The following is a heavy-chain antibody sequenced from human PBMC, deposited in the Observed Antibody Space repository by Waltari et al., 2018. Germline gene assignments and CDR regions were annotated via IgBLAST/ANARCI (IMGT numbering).Heavy chain of an antibody. J-gene: IGHJ5*02. V-gene: IGHV4-59*01. CDR3: AREAMVRGVKTPHNWFDP. Sequence: QVQLQESGPGLVKPSETLSLTCTVSGGSISSYYWSWIRQPPGRGLEWIGYIYYSGSTNYNPALKSRVTISVDTSKNQFSRKLSAVTAADTAVYYWAREAMVRGVKTPHNWFDPWGQGTLVTVSS. D-gene: IGHD3-10*01. CDR2: IYYSGST. CDR1: GGSISSYY.